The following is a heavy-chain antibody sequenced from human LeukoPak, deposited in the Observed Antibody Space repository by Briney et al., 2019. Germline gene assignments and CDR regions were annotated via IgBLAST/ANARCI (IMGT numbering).Heavy chain of an antibody. CDR1: GGSISSYY. D-gene: IGHD3-10*01. Sequence: PSETLSLTCTVSGGSISSYYWSWIRQPPGKGLEWIGYIYYSGSTNYNPSLKSRVTISVDTSKNQFSLKLSSVTAADTAVYYCARLITRLDYYGSGSPGYWGQGTLVTVSS. V-gene: IGHV4-59*08. CDR2: IYYSGST. J-gene: IGHJ4*02. CDR3: ARLITRLDYYGSGSPGY.